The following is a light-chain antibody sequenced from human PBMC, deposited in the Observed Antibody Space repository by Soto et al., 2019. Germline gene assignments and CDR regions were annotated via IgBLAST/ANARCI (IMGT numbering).Light chain of an antibody. Sequence: QSVLTQPPSASGSPGQSVTISCIGTSSDVGGYNYVSWYQQHPGKAPKLIISEVSKRPSGVPDRFSGSKSGNTASLTVSGLQAEDEAEYYCCAYAATYTYVFGTGTKLTVL. J-gene: IGLJ1*01. CDR1: SSDVGGYNY. CDR3: CAYAATYTYV. CDR2: EVS. V-gene: IGLV2-8*01.